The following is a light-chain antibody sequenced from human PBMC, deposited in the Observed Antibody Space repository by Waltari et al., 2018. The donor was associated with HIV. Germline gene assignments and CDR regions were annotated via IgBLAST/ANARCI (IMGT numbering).Light chain of an antibody. V-gene: IGKV3-20*01. CDR2: GAS. CDR1: QSVSNSY. Sequence: EIVLTQSPGTLSLSPGERATLSCRASQSVSNSYLAWYQQKSGQAPRLLIYGASIRATGIPDRFSGSGSGADFTLTISRLEPEDFAMYYCQQYGGSLFTFGPGTKVDIK. CDR3: QQYGGSLFT. J-gene: IGKJ3*01.